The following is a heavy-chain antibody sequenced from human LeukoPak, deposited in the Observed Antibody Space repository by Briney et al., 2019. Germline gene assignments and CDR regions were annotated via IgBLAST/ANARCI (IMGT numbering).Heavy chain of an antibody. CDR2: ISSSGSNI. V-gene: IGHV3-48*03. D-gene: IGHD3-10*01. J-gene: IGHJ3*02. CDR1: GFTFSSYE. Sequence: PGGSLRLSCAASGFTFSSYEMNWVRQAPGKGLEWGSYISSSGSNIDYADSVRGRFTISRDNAKNSLYLQMNSLRAEDTAVYYCARAGYYGSGSHRVAFDIWGQGTMVTVSS. CDR3: ARAGYYGSGSHRVAFDI.